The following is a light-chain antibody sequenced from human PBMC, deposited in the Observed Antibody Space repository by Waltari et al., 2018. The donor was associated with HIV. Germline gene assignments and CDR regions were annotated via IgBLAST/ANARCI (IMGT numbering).Light chain of an antibody. V-gene: IGLV1-47*01. CDR3: AAWDDSLSVVYV. CDR1: SSNIGSKY. J-gene: IGLJ1*01. CDR2: RNN. Sequence: QSVLTQPPSPSGTPGQRFTIPCSGSSSNIGSKYVYWYQQLPGTAPKRLIYRNNQRPAGVPDRFSGSKSGTSASLAISGLRSEDEADYYCAAWDDSLSVVYVFGTGTKVTVL.